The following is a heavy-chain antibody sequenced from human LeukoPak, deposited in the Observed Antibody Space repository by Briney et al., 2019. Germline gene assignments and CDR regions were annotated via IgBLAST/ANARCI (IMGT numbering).Heavy chain of an antibody. CDR1: GGYIITSGHY. J-gene: IGHJ5*02. CDR2: VYYTGVT. D-gene: IGHD4-23*01. CDR3: ARERSSSGGHNWFDP. V-gene: IGHV4-39*07. Sequence: SETLSLTCTVSGGYIITSGHYWGWIRQPPGKGLEWIGSVYYTGVTSTNPFFRSRMSISVDTSKNQFSLNLTSVTAADVDVYYCARERSSSGGHNWFDPWGQGTLVTVSS.